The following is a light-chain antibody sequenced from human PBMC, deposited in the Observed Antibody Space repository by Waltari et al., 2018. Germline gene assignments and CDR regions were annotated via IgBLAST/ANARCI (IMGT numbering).Light chain of an antibody. CDR2: ANH. Sequence: QSVLTQPPSMSGAPGQRVTISCTGSSSNIGAHYDVHWYQQLPETSPKLLIYANHNLPSEVPDRFSASNSGTSAFLAIAGLQPEDEADYYCQSFDASLGYVFGTGTRVTVL. J-gene: IGLJ1*01. V-gene: IGLV1-40*01. CDR1: SSNIGAHYD. CDR3: QSFDASLGYV.